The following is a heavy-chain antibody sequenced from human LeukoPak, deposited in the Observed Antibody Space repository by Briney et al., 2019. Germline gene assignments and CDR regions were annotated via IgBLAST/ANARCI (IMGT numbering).Heavy chain of an antibody. V-gene: IGHV1-46*01. Sequence: ASVKVSCKASGYTFTSYYMHWVRQAPGQGLVWMGIINPSGGSTSYAQKFQGKVTMTRDTSTSTVYMELSSLRPEETAVYYCARNFRGYCSGGSCYRNAFDIWGQGTMVTVSS. CDR1: GYTFTSYY. D-gene: IGHD2-15*01. J-gene: IGHJ3*02. CDR2: INPSGGST. CDR3: ARNFRGYCSGGSCYRNAFDI.